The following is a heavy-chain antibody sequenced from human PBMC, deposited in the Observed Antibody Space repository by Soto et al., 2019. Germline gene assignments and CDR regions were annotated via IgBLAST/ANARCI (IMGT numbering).Heavy chain of an antibody. CDR2: ISYDGSNK. CDR3: AEGEWEDAFDI. J-gene: IGHJ3*02. CDR1: GFTCSTYG. D-gene: IGHD1-26*01. V-gene: IGHV3-30*18. Sequence: GESMILSSSAAGFTCSTYGMHWIRQAPGKGLEWVAVISYDGSNKYYADSVKGRFTISRDNSKNTLYLQMNSLRAEDTAVYYCAEGEWEDAFDIWGQGTMVTVS.